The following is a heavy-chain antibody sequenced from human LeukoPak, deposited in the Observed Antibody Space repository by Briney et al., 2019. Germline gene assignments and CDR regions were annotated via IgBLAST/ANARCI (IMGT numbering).Heavy chain of an antibody. V-gene: IGHV3-21*01. D-gene: IGHD3-22*01. CDR2: ISSSSSSYI. Sequence: GGSLRLSCAASGFTFSSYSMNWVRQAPGKGLEWVSSISSSSSSYIYYADSVKGRFTISRDNAKNSLYLQMNSLRAEDTAVYYCARGYYDSSGYCDYWGQGTLVTVSS. J-gene: IGHJ4*02. CDR3: ARGYYDSSGYCDY. CDR1: GFTFSSYS.